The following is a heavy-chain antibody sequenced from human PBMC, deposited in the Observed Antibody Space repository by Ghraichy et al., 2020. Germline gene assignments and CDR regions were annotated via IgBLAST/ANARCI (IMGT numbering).Heavy chain of an antibody. V-gene: IGHV3-21*01. CDR3: ARDRVDYSNYLGYNGMDV. D-gene: IGHD4-11*01. CDR1: GFTFSKHS. CDR2: ITSSGSYI. Sequence: GGSLRLSCAASGFTFSKHSMNWVRQAPGKGLEWVSCITSSGSYIYYADSLKGRFTISRDNAKNSLYLQMNSLGAEDTAVYYCARDRVDYSNYLGYNGMDVWGQGTTVTVSS. J-gene: IGHJ6*02.